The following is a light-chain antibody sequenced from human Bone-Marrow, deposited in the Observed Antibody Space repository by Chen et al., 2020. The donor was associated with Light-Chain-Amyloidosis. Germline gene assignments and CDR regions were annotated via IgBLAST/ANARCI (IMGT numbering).Light chain of an antibody. CDR2: DND. V-gene: IGLV1-51*01. CDR3: GVWDTGLGAVL. Sequence: QSVLTQPPSVSGAPGQKVTISCSGTPSNVGKNYVAWYQQLPGTAPKLVIYDNDVRRPEFRDRFTGSKSGTSATLDITGLQTGDEADYYCGVWDTGLGAVLFGGGTKLTVL. CDR1: PSNVGKNY. J-gene: IGLJ3*02.